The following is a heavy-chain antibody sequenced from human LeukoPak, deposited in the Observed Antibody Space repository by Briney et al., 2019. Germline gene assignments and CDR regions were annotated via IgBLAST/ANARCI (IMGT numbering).Heavy chain of an antibody. CDR1: RFTFSDFY. Sequence: PGGSLRLSCAASRFTFSDFYMTWIRQAPGKGLEWLSYISPSSSYTNYADSLKGRFTISRDNAKNSLYLQMNSLRAEDTAVYYCARVRPDKVLDYWGQGTLVTVSS. CDR3: ARVRPDKVLDY. V-gene: IGHV3-11*05. D-gene: IGHD2-2*01. J-gene: IGHJ4*02. CDR2: ISPSSSYT.